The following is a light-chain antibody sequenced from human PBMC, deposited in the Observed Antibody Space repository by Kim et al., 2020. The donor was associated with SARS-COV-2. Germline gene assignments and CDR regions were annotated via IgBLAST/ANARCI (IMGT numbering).Light chain of an antibody. J-gene: IGKJ2*01. CDR2: GAS. CDR1: QSVSSN. CDR3: QQYNNSHT. V-gene: IGKV3-15*01. Sequence: EIVMTQSPATLSVSPGERATLSCRASQSVSSNLAWYQQKPGQAPRLLIYGASTRATGIPARFSGSGSGTEFTLTISSLQSEDFAVYYCQQYNNSHTFGQGTKLEI.